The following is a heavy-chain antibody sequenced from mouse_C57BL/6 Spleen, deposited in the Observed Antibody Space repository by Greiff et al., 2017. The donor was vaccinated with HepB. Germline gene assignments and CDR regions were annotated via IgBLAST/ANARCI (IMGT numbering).Heavy chain of an antibody. D-gene: IGHD1-2*01. CDR3: ARSDGLWYFDV. J-gene: IGHJ1*03. CDR2: IDPSDSET. V-gene: IGHV1-52*01. Sequence: QVQLKQPGAELVRPGSSVKLSCKASGYTFTSYWMHWVKQRPLQGLEWIGNIDPSDSETHYNQKFKDKATLTVDKSSSTAYMQRSSLTSEDSAVYYCARSDGLWYFDVWGTGTTVTVSS. CDR1: GYTFTSYW.